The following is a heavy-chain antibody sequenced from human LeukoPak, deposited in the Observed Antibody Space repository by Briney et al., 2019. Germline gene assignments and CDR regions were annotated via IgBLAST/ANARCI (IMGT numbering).Heavy chain of an antibody. J-gene: IGHJ4*02. D-gene: IGHD4-17*01. V-gene: IGHV4-59*01. CDR1: GGSISSYY. CDR3: ARDGGGYGDSFDY. CDR2: IYYSGST. Sequence: SETLSLTCTVSGGSISSYYWSWIRQPPGKGLEWIGYIYYSGSTNYNPSLKSRVTISVDTSKNQFSLKLSSVTAADTAVYYCARDGGGYGDSFDYWGQGTLVTVSS.